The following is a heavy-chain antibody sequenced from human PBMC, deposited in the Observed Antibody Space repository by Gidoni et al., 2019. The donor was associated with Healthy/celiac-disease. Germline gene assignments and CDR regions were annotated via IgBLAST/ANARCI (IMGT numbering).Heavy chain of an antibody. CDR3: ARARYCSGGSCYSRRYYYYGMDV. Sequence: QVQLQESGPGLVKPSQTLSPTCTVSGGSISSGDYYWSWIRQPTGKGLEWIGYTDYRGSTYYNPRLKSRVTISVDTSKNQFSLKLSSVTAADTAVYYCARARYCSGGSCYSRRYYYYGMDVWGQGTTVTVSS. J-gene: IGHJ6*02. CDR1: GGSISSGDYY. V-gene: IGHV4-30-4*01. CDR2: TDYRGST. D-gene: IGHD2-15*01.